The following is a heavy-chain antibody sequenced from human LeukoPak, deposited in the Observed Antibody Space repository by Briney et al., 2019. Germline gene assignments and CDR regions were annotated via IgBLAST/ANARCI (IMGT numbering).Heavy chain of an antibody. J-gene: IGHJ4*02. V-gene: IGHV3-66*02. CDR1: GLTFSNYA. D-gene: IGHD5-18*01. CDR2: IYSGGGT. Sequence: PGGSLRLSCAASGLTFSNYAMSWVRQAPGKGLEWVSVIYSGGGTYHADSVKGRFIISRDNSKNTLNLQMNSLRVEDSAVYYCARDRYSYGYALDCWGQGTLVTVSS. CDR3: ARDRYSYGYALDC.